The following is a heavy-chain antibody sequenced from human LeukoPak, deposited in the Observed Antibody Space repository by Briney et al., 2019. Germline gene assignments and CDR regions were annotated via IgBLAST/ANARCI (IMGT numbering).Heavy chain of an antibody. D-gene: IGHD3-3*01. V-gene: IGHV4-59*08. Sequence: PAETLSLTCTVSGGSISSYYWSWIRQPPGKGLERIGYIYYSGSTNYNPSLKSRVTISVDTAKNQFSRKLSSVTVADTAVYYCARKARKGFDFWSGSHGGWDYYYYYMDVWGKGTTDTVSS. CDR1: GGSISSYY. CDR3: ARKARKGFDFWSGSHGGWDYYYYYMDV. CDR2: IYYSGST. J-gene: IGHJ6*03.